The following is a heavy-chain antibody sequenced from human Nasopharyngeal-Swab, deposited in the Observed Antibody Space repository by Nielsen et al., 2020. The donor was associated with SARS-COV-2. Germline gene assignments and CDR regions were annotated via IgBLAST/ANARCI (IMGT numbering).Heavy chain of an antibody. CDR2: VRSKGNNYAT. V-gene: IGHV3-73*01. CDR3: TRCGGGCYSGRDY. J-gene: IGHJ4*02. Sequence: GRQMPGKGLAWVGRVRSKGNNYATAYSASVKGRFIIFRDDPTNTAYLQMNSLKTEDTAMYYCTRCGGGCYSGRDYWGQGTLVTVSS. D-gene: IGHD2-15*01.